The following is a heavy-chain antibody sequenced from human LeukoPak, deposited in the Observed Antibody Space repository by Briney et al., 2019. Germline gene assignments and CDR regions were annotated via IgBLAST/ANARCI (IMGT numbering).Heavy chain of an antibody. J-gene: IGHJ5*02. V-gene: IGHV4-4*07. CDR3: ARDFRYCSSTSCYDWFDP. CDR1: GGSISSYY. D-gene: IGHD2-2*01. CDR2: IYTSGST. Sequence: SETLSLTCTVSGGSISSYYRSWLRQPAGKGLEWIGRIYTSGSTNYHPSLKSRVTISVDTSKNQFSLKLSSVTAADTAVYYCARDFRYCSSTSCYDWFDPWGQGTLVTVSS.